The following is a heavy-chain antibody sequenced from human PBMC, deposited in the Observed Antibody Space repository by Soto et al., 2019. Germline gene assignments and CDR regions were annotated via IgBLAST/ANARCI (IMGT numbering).Heavy chain of an antibody. CDR3: AKGPNYDFWSGPSLDYYYGMDA. CDR1: GFTFDDYA. D-gene: IGHD3-3*01. J-gene: IGHJ6*02. Sequence: GGSLRLSCAASGFTFDDYAMHWVRQAPGKGLEWVSGISWNSGSIGYADSVKGRFTISRDNAKNSLYLQMNSLRAEDTALYYCAKGPNYDFWSGPSLDYYYGMDAWGQGTTVTVSS. V-gene: IGHV3-9*01. CDR2: ISWNSGSI.